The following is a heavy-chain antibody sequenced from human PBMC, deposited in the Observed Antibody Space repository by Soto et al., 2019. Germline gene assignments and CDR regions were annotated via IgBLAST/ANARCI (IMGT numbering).Heavy chain of an antibody. CDR1: GGSINTSSYY. J-gene: IGHJ4*02. D-gene: IGHD6-19*01. CDR3: ARLDTSGWYFDY. CDR2: VPYSWGT. Sequence: PSETLSLTCTVSGGSINTSSYYWCWIRQPPGKGLEWIGSVPYSWGTYYNPSLKSRVTISVDTSKNQFSLKLSSVTAAETAGYYGARLDTSGWYFDYWGQGTLVTVSS. V-gene: IGHV4-39*01.